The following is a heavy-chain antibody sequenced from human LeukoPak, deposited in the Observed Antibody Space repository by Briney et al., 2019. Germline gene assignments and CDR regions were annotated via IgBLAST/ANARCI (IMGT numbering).Heavy chain of an antibody. V-gene: IGHV3-48*01. CDR3: TREVGTPQASDI. J-gene: IGHJ3*02. D-gene: IGHD1-26*01. CDR2: ISSRSSTI. Sequence: PGGSLRLSCAASRFTFSNYGVNWVRQAPGKGLEWVSYISSRSSTIYYADSVRGRFTISRDNAKNSLYLQMNSLKAEDTAIYYCTREVGTPQASDIWGQGTMVTVSS. CDR1: RFTFSNYG.